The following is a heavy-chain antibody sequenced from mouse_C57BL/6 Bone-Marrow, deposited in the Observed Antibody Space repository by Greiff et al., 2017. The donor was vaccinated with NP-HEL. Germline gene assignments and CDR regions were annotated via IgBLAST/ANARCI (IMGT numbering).Heavy chain of an antibody. V-gene: IGHV1-80*01. CDR3: ARTTTPYYYAMDY. CDR1: GYAFSSYW. Sequence: QVQLKESGAELVKPGASVKISCKASGYAFSSYWMNWVKQRPGKGLEWIGQIYPGDGDTNSNGKFKGKATLTADKSSSTAYMQLSSLTSEDSAVYFCARTTTPYYYAMDYWGQGTSVTVSS. CDR2: IYPGDGDT. D-gene: IGHD1-1*01. J-gene: IGHJ4*01.